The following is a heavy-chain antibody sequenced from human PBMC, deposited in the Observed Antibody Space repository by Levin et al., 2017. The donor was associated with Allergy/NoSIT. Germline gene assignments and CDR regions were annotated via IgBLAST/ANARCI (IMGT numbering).Heavy chain of an antibody. V-gene: IGHV1-8*01. CDR2: MNPNSGNT. Sequence: GASVKVSCKASGYTFTSYDINWVRQATGQGLEWMGWMNPNSGNTGYAQKFQGRVTMTRNTSISTAYMELSSLRSEDTAVYYCARVISRAIFGVVIPNWFDPWGQGTLVTVSS. D-gene: IGHD3-3*01. CDR1: GYTFTSYD. CDR3: ARVISRAIFGVVIPNWFDP. J-gene: IGHJ5*02.